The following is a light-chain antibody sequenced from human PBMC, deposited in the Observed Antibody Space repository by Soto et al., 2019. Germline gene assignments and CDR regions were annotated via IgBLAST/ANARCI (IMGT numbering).Light chain of an antibody. CDR3: QQYNTYSMYS. J-gene: IGKJ2*03. CDR1: QSIKSW. Sequence: DIQMNQSPSTLSASVGDRVTITCRASQSIKSWLAWYQQKPGKVPKLLIYEASNLEGGVPSRFNGSQSGTEFTLTINSLQPDDFATYYCQQYNTYSMYSFGQGTKLEIK. CDR2: EAS. V-gene: IGKV1-5*03.